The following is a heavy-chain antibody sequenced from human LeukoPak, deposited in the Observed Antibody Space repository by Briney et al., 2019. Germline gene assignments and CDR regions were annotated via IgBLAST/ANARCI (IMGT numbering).Heavy chain of an antibody. D-gene: IGHD3-22*01. V-gene: IGHV3-30*02. CDR3: AKDLRITMIVGGVVDV. Sequence: GGSLRLSCAASGFTFSSYGMHWVRQAPGKGLEWVAFIRYDGSNKYYADSVKGRFTISRDNSKNTLYLQMNTLRAEDTAVYYCAKDLRITMIVGGVVDVWGKGTTVTISS. CDR1: GFTFSSYG. J-gene: IGHJ6*04. CDR2: IRYDGSNK.